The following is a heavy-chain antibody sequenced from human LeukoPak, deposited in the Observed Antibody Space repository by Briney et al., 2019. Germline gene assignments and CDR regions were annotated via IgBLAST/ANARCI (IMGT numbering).Heavy chain of an antibody. CDR3: ARDRAVAGRYYYGMDV. J-gene: IGHJ6*02. CDR2: IYYSGST. Sequence: SETLSLTCTLSGGSISSYYWSWIRQPPGKGLEWIGNIYYSGSTNYNPSLKSRVTISVDTSKNQFSLKLSSVTAADTAVYYCARDRAVAGRYYYGMDVWGQGTTVTVSS. CDR1: GGSISSYY. V-gene: IGHV4-59*01. D-gene: IGHD6-19*01.